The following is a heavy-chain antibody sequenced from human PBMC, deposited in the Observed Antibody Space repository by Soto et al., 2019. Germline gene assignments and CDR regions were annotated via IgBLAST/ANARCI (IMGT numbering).Heavy chain of an antibody. D-gene: IGHD6-13*01. CDR1: TFTFTNYA. CDR3: ATISDRGIAAALDS. J-gene: IGHJ4*02. Sequence: GGSLRLSCVAPTFTFTNYAMTWVRQAPGEGLDGVSAISGSGGTTSYAESVKARSSISRDNSKNTLYLHLNSLRVDDTAIYYCATISDRGIAAALDSWGQGTLVTVSS. CDR2: ISGSGGTT. V-gene: IGHV3-23*01.